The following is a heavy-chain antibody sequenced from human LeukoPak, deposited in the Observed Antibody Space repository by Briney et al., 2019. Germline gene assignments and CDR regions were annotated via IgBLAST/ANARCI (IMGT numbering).Heavy chain of an antibody. J-gene: IGHJ4*02. D-gene: IGHD3-10*01. CDR2: IHYSGST. Sequence: PSETLSLTCTVSGGSISNYYWSWIRQPPGKGLEWIGYIHYSGSTNNNPSLKSRVTISVDTSKNQFSLKLTSVTAADTAVYYCARHYNNFYYFDYWGQGTLVTVSS. CDR3: ARHYNNFYYFDY. CDR1: GGSISNYY. V-gene: IGHV4-59*01.